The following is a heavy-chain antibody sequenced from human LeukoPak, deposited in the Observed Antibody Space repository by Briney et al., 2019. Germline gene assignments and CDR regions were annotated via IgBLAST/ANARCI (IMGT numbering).Heavy chain of an antibody. CDR3: ARDRSHDDAFDL. J-gene: IGHJ3*01. CDR2: ISSSGIDM. D-gene: IGHD3-16*01. CDR1: GFSFSYYN. V-gene: IGHV3-21*01. Sequence: GGSLRLSCEASGFSFSYYNFNWVRQAPGKGLEWVSSISSSGIDMYYADSLKGRFTISRDNAKNSLYLHMSSLRVEDTAVYYCARDRSHDDAFDLGGQGTMVAVSS.